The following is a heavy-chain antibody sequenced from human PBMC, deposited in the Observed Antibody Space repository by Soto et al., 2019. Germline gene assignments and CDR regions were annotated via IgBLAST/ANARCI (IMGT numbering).Heavy chain of an antibody. D-gene: IGHD6-19*01. CDR2: IYQSGVT. CDR3: AGMPYTSGLRFDP. CDR1: GDSYSISTYS. Sequence: SETLSLTCNMSGDSYSISTYSWSWIRQPPGKALQWIGFIYQSGVTSYNPSLASRVSISLDRSNNQCSLKLKSVAAADTAVYFCAGMPYTSGLRFDPWGPGTLVTVSS. J-gene: IGHJ5*02. V-gene: IGHV4-30-2*01.